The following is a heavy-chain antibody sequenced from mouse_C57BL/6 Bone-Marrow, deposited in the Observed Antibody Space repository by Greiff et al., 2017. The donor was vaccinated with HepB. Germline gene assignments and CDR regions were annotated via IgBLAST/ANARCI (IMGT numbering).Heavy chain of an antibody. CDR3: ARERDYSNYFDV. Sequence: QVQLQQPGAELVMPGASVKLSCKASGYTFTSYWMHWVKQRPGQGLEWIGEIDPSDSYTNYNQKFKGKSTLTVDKSSSTAYMQLSSLTSEDSAVYYCARERDYSNYFDVWGTGTTVTVSS. J-gene: IGHJ1*03. D-gene: IGHD2-5*01. CDR1: GYTFTSYW. V-gene: IGHV1-69*01. CDR2: IDPSDSYT.